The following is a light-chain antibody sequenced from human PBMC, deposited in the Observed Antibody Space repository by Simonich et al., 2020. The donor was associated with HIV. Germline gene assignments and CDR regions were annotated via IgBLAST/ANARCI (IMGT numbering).Light chain of an antibody. V-gene: IGKV1-5*03. J-gene: IGKJ1*01. CDR3: QHYNSYPTWT. CDR2: KAS. Sequence: IQLTQSPSSLSASVGDRVTIPCRDSPSIRRWLAWYQQKPGKAPKLLIYKASSLESGGPSRFSCSGSGTEFTLTISSLQPDDFATYYCQHYNSYPTWTFGQGTKVEIK. CDR1: PSIRRW.